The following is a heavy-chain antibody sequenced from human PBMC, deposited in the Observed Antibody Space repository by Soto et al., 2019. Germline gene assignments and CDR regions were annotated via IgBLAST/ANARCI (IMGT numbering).Heavy chain of an antibody. V-gene: IGHV3-7*01. D-gene: IGHD1-1*01. CDR2: IKWDASEK. Sequence: GGSLRLSCAASGFTFGSYWMSWVRQAPGKGPEWLATIKWDASEKKYVDSVQGRFINSRDNARSTLYLQMHSLRAEDTAVYYCARDNNWSYDYWGQGILVTVSS. CDR3: ARDNNWSYDY. J-gene: IGHJ4*02. CDR1: GFTFGSYW.